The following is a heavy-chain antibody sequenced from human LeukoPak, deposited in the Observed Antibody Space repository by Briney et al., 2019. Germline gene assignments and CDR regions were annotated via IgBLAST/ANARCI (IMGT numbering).Heavy chain of an antibody. Sequence: GASVKISCKASGYTFTGYYMHWVRQAPRQGLEWMGRINPNSGGTNYAQKFQGRVTMTRDTSISTAYMELSRLRSDDTAVYYCASFSNYGSGSYYTHDYWGQGTLVTVSS. D-gene: IGHD3-10*01. J-gene: IGHJ4*02. CDR2: INPNSGGT. CDR1: GYTFTGYY. CDR3: ASFSNYGSGSYYTHDY. V-gene: IGHV1-2*06.